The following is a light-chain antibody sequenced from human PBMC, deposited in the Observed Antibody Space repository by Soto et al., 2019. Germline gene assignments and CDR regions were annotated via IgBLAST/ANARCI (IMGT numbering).Light chain of an antibody. Sequence: QAVVTQEPSLTVSPGGTVTLTCGSSTGIVTSGHYPYWFQQRPGQAPRTLVYDTNSKHSWTPARFSGSLLGGKAALTLSGAQPEDEADYYCLLSYNSVRVFGGGTKLTVL. V-gene: IGLV7-46*01. CDR1: TGIVTSGHY. CDR2: DTN. CDR3: LLSYNSVRV. J-gene: IGLJ2*01.